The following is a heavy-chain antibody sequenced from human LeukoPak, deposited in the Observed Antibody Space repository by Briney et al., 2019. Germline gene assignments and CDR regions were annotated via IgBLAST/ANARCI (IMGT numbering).Heavy chain of an antibody. Sequence: TSETLSLTCTVSGGSISSSSYYWGWIRQPPGKGLEWIGSIYYSGSTYYNPSLKSRVTISVDTSKNQFSLKLSSVTAADTAVYYCARHRKVRGVIKMVRAGYFDYWGQGTLVTVSS. V-gene: IGHV4-39*01. J-gene: IGHJ4*02. CDR1: GGSISSSSYY. CDR3: ARHRKVRGVIKMVRAGYFDY. D-gene: IGHD3-10*01. CDR2: IYYSGST.